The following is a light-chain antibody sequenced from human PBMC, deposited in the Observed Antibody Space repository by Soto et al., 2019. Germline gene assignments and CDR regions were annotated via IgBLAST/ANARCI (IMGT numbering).Light chain of an antibody. J-gene: IGKJ1*01. V-gene: IGKV1-27*01. CDR2: AAS. Sequence: DIQMTQSPSSLSASVGDRVTITCRASQGISHYSAWYQQKPGKVPKLLLSAASTLQSGVPSRFSGSGSGTDFTLTISSLQPEDVATYYCQKYNSAPWAFGQGTKVEIK. CDR1: QGISHY. CDR3: QKYNSAPWA.